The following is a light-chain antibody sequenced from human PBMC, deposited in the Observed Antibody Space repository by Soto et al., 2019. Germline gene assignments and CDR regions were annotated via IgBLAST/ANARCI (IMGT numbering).Light chain of an antibody. CDR1: ESLLHSNGYNY. V-gene: IGKV2-28*01. Sequence: DIVMTQSPPSLPVTPGEPASISCNSSESLLHSNGYNYLDWYLQKPGQSPHLLIYLASYRASGIPDRFSGSGSGTDFTLKISRVEAADVGVYYCMQALQTPSITFGQGTRLEIK. CDR3: MQALQTPSIT. CDR2: LAS. J-gene: IGKJ5*01.